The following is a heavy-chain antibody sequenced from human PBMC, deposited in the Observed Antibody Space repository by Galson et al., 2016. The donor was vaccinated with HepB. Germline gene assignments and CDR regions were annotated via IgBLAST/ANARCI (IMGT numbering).Heavy chain of an antibody. Sequence: SLRLSCAASGFIFSNYAMSWVRQAPGRGLEWVSTITGRGDSAYYEDSVKGRFTISRDNSQNTMFLQMNSLRAEDTAIYYCAKHAEPYYYYAMDVWGQGTTVTVSS. CDR1: GFIFSNYA. J-gene: IGHJ6*02. D-gene: IGHD1-14*01. CDR3: AKHAEPYYYYAMDV. CDR2: ITGRGDSA. V-gene: IGHV3-23*01.